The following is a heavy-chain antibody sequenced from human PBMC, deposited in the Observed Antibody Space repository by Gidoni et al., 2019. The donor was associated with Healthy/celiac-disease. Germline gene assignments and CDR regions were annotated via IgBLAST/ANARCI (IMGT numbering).Heavy chain of an antibody. D-gene: IGHD3-3*01. J-gene: IGHJ4*02. V-gene: IGHV3-30-3*01. CDR2: ISYDGSNK. CDR1: GFSFSIDA. Sequence: QVQLVVSGAGVVQPGRSVSLSCPVSGFSFSIDAMHWVSQAPGKGLEWVAVISYDGSNKYYADSVKGRFTISRDNSKNALYLQMNSLRAENTAVYYCAREEKPLRFLEVQFDYWGQGTLVTVSS. CDR3: AREEKPLRFLEVQFDY.